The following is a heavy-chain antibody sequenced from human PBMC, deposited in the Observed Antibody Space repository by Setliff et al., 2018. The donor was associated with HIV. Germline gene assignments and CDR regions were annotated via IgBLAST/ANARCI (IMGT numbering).Heavy chain of an antibody. J-gene: IGHJ4*02. V-gene: IGHV1-69*10. D-gene: IGHD7-27*01. CDR1: GGTFSSYA. CDR3: ARDVSTGDLDY. CDR2: IIPILGIA. Sequence: GASVKVSCKASGGTFSSYAISWVRQAPGQGLEWMGEIIPILGIANYAQKFQGRVTITTDESTSTVYMELSSLRSEDTAVYYCARDVSTGDLDYWGQVTLVPVSS.